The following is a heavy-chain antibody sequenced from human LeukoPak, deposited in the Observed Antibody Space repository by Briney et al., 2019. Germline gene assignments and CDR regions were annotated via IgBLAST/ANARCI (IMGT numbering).Heavy chain of an antibody. CDR3: ARSLWYSDAFDI. V-gene: IGHV4-61*02. Sequence: PSETLSLTCTVCGGSISSGSYYWSWIRQPAGKGLEWIGRIYTSGSTNYNPSLKSRVTISVDTSKNQFSLKLSSVTAADTAVYYCARSLWYSDAFDIWGQGTMVTVSS. D-gene: IGHD6-13*01. CDR2: IYTSGST. J-gene: IGHJ3*02. CDR1: GGSISSGSYY.